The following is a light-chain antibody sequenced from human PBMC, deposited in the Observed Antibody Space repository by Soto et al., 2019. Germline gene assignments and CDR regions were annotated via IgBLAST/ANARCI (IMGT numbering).Light chain of an antibody. CDR3: GSWDSNLSAEV. Sequence: QSVLTQPPSVSAAPGQKVTISCSGTSSNIGNSYVSWYQQLPGTAPKLLIYEDHKRPSGIPDRFSGSKSGTSATLGITGLQTGDEADYYCGSWDSNLSAEVFGGGTTLTVL. V-gene: IGLV1-51*02. CDR2: EDH. J-gene: IGLJ3*02. CDR1: SSNIGNSY.